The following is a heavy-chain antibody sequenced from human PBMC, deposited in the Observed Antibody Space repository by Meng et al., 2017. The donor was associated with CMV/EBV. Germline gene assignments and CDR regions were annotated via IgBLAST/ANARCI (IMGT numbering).Heavy chain of an antibody. V-gene: IGHV3-30-3*01. Sequence: GESLKISCAASGFTFSSYWMSWVRQAPGKGLEWVAVISYDGSNKYYADSVKGRFTISRDNSKNTLYLQMNSLRAEDTAVYYCARGAARPNYYYYYGMDVWGQGTTVTVSS. D-gene: IGHD6-6*01. CDR2: ISYDGSNK. J-gene: IGHJ6*01. CDR3: ARGAARPNYYYYYGMDV. CDR1: GFTFSSYW.